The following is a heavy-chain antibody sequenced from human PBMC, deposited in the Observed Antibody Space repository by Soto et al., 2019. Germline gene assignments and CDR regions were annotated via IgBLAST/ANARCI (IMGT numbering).Heavy chain of an antibody. Sequence: GGSLRLSCAGSGFIFSAYTMNWVRQAPGKGLDWVASISRDDVYIYHADSVKGRFTISRDNDKNSLYLEMSYLRAEDTALYYCARGPVGGLDIWGQRTMVTVSS. CDR2: ISRDDVYI. J-gene: IGHJ3*02. D-gene: IGHD1-26*01. CDR3: ARGPVGGLDI. V-gene: IGHV3-21*01. CDR1: GFIFSAYT.